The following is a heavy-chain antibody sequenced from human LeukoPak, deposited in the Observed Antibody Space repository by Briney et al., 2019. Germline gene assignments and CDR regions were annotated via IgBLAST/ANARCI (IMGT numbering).Heavy chain of an antibody. CDR2: IYYSGST. D-gene: IGHD3-22*01. CDR3: ARGNYDSSGYYLDY. V-gene: IGHV4-59*11. CDR1: GGSISSHY. J-gene: IGHJ4*02. Sequence: PSETLSLTCTVSGGSISSHYWSWIRQPPGKGLEWIGYIYYSGSTNYNPSLKSRVTISVDTSKNQFSLKLSFVTAADTAVYYCARGNYDSSGYYLDYWGQGTLVTVSS.